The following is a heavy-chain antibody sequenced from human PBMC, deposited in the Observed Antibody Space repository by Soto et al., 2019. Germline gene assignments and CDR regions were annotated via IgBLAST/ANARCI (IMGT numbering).Heavy chain of an antibody. J-gene: IGHJ4*02. D-gene: IGHD3-22*01. CDR2: ISFDGSKK. CDR3: ARGVFYYYGSSGYSPDY. Sequence: QVQLVESGGGVVQPGRSLRLSCEGSGFTSSSYVMHWVRQAPGKGLEWVALISFDGSKKNYADSVKGRFTISRDNSKNMMYRQMNSLRPEVTAVYYCARGVFYYYGSSGYSPDYWGQGTLVTVSS. V-gene: IGHV3-30-3*01. CDR1: GFTSSSYV.